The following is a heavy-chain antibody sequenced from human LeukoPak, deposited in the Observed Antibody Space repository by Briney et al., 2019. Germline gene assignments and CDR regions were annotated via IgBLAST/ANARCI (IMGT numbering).Heavy chain of an antibody. CDR2: INPNSGGT. D-gene: IGHD2-2*01. CDR1: GYTFTGYY. Sequence: ASVKVSRKASGYTFTGYYMHWVRQAPGQGLEWMGWINPNSGGTNYAQKFQGWVTMTRGTSISTAYMELSRLRSDDTAVYYCARGWVVPAASTSPDFDYWGQGTLVTVSS. CDR3: ARGWVVPAASTSPDFDY. V-gene: IGHV1-2*04. J-gene: IGHJ4*02.